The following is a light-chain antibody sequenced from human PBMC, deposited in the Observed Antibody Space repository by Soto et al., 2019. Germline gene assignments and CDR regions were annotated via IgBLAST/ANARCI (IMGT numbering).Light chain of an antibody. CDR1: SSNIGNNY. CDR2: DNN. J-gene: IGLJ2*01. CDR3: GTWDSSLSGVV. Sequence: QSVLTQPPSVSAAPGQKVTISCSGSSSNIGNNYVSWYQQLPGTAPKLLIYDNNDRPSGIPDRFSGSKSGTSATLGITGLQTGEEADYYCGTWDSSLSGVVFGGGTQLTVL. V-gene: IGLV1-51*01.